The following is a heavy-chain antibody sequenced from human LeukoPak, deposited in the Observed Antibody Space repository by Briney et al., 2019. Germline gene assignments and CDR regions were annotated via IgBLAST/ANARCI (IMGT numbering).Heavy chain of an antibody. CDR3: ARRNHDFWSGYYTDY. D-gene: IGHD3-3*01. CDR1: GGSFSGYY. CDR2: INHSGST. Sequence: PSETLSLTRAVFGGSFSGYYWSWIRQPPGKGLEWIGEINHSGSTNYNPSLKSRVTILVDTSKNHFSLKLSSVTAADTAVYYCARRNHDFWSGYYTDYWGQGTLVTVSS. J-gene: IGHJ4*02. V-gene: IGHV4-34*01.